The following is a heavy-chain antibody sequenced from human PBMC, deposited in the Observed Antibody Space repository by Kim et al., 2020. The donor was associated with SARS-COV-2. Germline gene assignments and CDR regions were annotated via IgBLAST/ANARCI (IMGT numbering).Heavy chain of an antibody. CDR3: ARIFAGGDFDY. J-gene: IGHJ4*02. Sequence: TCYNTSLKSRVTISVDTSKNQFSLKLSSVTAADTAVYYCARIFAGGDFDYWGQGTLVTVSS. D-gene: IGHD2-21*01. V-gene: IGHV4-31*02. CDR2: T.